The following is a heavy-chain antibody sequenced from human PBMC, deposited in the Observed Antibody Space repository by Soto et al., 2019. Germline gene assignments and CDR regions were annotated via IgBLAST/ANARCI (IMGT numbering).Heavy chain of an antibody. CDR1: GGSISSGGYY. J-gene: IGHJ4*02. V-gene: IGHV4-31*03. Sequence: PSETLSLTCTVSGGSISSGGYYWSWIRREPGKGLEWIGYIYHTGSTYYNPSLESRVIISVDTSKNQFSLSLSSVTAADTAVYYCARTADGYNYLNYWGQGTLVTVS. CDR3: ARTADGYNYLNY. D-gene: IGHD5-12*01. CDR2: IYHTGST.